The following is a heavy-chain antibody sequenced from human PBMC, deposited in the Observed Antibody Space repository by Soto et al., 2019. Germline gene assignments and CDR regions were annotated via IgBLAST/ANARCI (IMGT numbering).Heavy chain of an antibody. CDR1: GFTFTSSW. CDR3: AGIKNNWFDP. CDR2: IKQDGSEV. V-gene: IGHV3-7*01. J-gene: IGHJ5*02. Sequence: EVQLVESGGGLVQPGGSLRLTCTASGFTFTSSWMAWVRQAPGKGLEWVGNIKQDGSEVYYLDSVRGRFTISRDSAWKSLYLQVNSLGAEDTAVYYCAGIKNNWFDPWGQGTLVAVSS.